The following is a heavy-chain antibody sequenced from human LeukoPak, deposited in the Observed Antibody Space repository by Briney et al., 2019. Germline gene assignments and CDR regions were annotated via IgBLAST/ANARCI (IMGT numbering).Heavy chain of an antibody. CDR2: INPNSGAT. CDR3: ARESVFYDSSGYYSGFDN. J-gene: IGHJ4*02. CDR1: GYTFTVNF. V-gene: IGHV1-2*06. D-gene: IGHD3-22*01. Sequence: ASVKVSCKASGYTFTVNFLHWVRQAPGQGLEWMGRINPNSGATQYGQKFQGRVTMTRDTSISTAYLELSRVTSDDTALYYCARESVFYDSSGYYSGFDNWGQGTLVTVSS.